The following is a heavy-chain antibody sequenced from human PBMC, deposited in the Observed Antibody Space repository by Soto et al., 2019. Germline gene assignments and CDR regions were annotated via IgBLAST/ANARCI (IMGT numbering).Heavy chain of an antibody. D-gene: IGHD1-7*01. J-gene: IGHJ6*03. CDR3: ARGDLELDVYYYYMDV. CDR2: ISSSGSTI. Sequence: GGSLRLSCAASGFTFSDYYMSWIRQAPGKGLEWVSYISSSGSTIYYADSVKGRFTISRDNAKNSLYLQMNSLRAEDTAVYYCARGDLELDVYYYYMDVWGKGTTVTVSS. V-gene: IGHV3-11*01. CDR1: GFTFSDYY.